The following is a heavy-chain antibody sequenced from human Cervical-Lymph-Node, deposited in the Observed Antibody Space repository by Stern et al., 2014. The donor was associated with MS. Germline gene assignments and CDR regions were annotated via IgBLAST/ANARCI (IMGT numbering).Heavy chain of an antibody. CDR1: GFTFSSYG. CDR2: ISYDGSNK. J-gene: IGHJ6*02. V-gene: IGHV3-30*18. Sequence: DQLVESGGGVVPPGRSLRLSCAASGFTFSSYGMYWVRQAPGKGLAWVAVISYDGSNKYYADSVKGRFTISRDNSKTTLYLQMNSLRAEDTAVYYCAKDVDSGYDFGRYYGMDVWGQGTTVTVSS. D-gene: IGHD5-12*01. CDR3: AKDVDSGYDFGRYYGMDV.